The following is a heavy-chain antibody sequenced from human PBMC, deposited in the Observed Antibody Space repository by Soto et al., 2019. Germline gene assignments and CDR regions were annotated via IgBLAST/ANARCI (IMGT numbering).Heavy chain of an antibody. J-gene: IGHJ4*02. Sequence: SETLSLTCAVYGGSFSGYYWSWIRQPPGKGLEWIGEINHSGSTNYNPSLKSRVTISVDTSKNQFSLKLSSVTAADTAVYYCARVGAARAVKYHSDYWGQGTLVTVSS. CDR3: ARVGAARAVKYHSDY. CDR2: INHSGST. V-gene: IGHV4-34*01. D-gene: IGHD6-6*01. CDR1: GGSFSGYY.